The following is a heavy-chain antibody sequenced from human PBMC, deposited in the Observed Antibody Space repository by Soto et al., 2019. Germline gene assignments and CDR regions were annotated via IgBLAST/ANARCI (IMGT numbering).Heavy chain of an antibody. Sequence: GGSLGPSCAASGFSFSSYSKNWVRQAPGKGLEWVSSISSSSSYIYYADSVKGRFTISGDNAKNSLYLQMNSLRAEDTAVYYCARAPSSQYESFDYWGQGTLVTVSS. CDR1: GFSFSSYS. D-gene: IGHD3-3*01. V-gene: IGHV3-21*01. CDR2: ISSSSSYI. J-gene: IGHJ4*02. CDR3: ARAPSSQYESFDY.